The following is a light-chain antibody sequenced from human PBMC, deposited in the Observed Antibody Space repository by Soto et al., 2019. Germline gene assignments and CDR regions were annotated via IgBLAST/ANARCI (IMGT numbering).Light chain of an antibody. Sequence: SYELTQPPSVSVAPGKTARITCGGNNIGSKSVHWYQQKPGQAPVEVIYYDSDRPSGIPERFSGSNSGNTATLTISRVEAGDGADYYGQVWDSSSDHVVFGGGTKVTVL. J-gene: IGLJ2*01. CDR1: NIGSKS. V-gene: IGLV3-21*04. CDR3: QVWDSSSDHVV. CDR2: YDS.